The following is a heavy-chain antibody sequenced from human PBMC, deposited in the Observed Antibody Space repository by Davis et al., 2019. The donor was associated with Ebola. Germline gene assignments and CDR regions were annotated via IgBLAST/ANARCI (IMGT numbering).Heavy chain of an antibody. CDR1: GFSLSTSGMC. V-gene: IGHV2-70*11. CDR2: IDWDDDK. CDR3: ARISLYYDSSGYYHRLNWFDP. D-gene: IGHD3-22*01. Sequence: SGPTLVKPTQTLTLTCTFSGFSLSTSGMCVSWIRQPPGKALEWLARIDWDDDKYYSTSLKTRLTISKDTSKNQVVLTMTNMDPVDTATYYCARISLYYDSSGYYHRLNWFDPWGQGALVTVSS. J-gene: IGHJ5*02.